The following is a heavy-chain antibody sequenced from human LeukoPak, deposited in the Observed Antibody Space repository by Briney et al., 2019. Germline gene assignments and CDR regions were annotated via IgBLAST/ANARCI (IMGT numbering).Heavy chain of an antibody. CDR3: ARAREKDWCDP. J-gene: IGHJ5*02. CDR2: IYYTGST. Sequence: PSETLSLTCTVSGRSVSSGSYYWSWIRQPPGKGLEWIGYIYYTGSTNYNPSLKSRVTMSVDTSKNQFSLNLSSVTAADTAVYYWARAREKDWCDPWGQGTRVTVSS. V-gene: IGHV4-61*01. D-gene: IGHD1-26*01. CDR1: GRSVSSGSYY.